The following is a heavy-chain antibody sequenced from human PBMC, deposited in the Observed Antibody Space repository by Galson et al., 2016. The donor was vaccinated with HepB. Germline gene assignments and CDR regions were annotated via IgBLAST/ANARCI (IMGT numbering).Heavy chain of an antibody. D-gene: IGHD2-15*01. CDR3: ARAARIYQSRRLLRYYGLDV. Sequence: SVKVSCKASGYIFIGYYIHWVRQAPGQGLEWMGWINPKSGDTNYAQKYRGKVAMTRDTASRSAYMELRGLRSDDTAVYYCARAARIYQSRRLLRYYGLDVWGKGSTVTVSS. CDR1: GYIFIGYY. J-gene: IGHJ6*04. CDR2: INPKSGDT. V-gene: IGHV1-2*02.